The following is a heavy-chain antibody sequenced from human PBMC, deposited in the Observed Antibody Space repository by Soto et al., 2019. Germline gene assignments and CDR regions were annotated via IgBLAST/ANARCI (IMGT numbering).Heavy chain of an antibody. V-gene: IGHV4-34*01. D-gene: IGHD1-26*01. CDR1: GGSISSYY. CDR3: ARDEKQENIGTYIDY. Sequence: SETLSLTCTVSGGSISSYYWSWIRQPPGKGLEWIGEINHSGSTNYNPSLKSRVTISVDTSKNQFSLQLNSVTPEDTAMYYCARDEKQENIGTYIDYWGQGTQVTVSS. J-gene: IGHJ4*02. CDR2: INHSGST.